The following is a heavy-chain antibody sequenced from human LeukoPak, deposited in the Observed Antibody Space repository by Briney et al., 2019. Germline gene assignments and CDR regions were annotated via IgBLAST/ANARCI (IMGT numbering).Heavy chain of an antibody. D-gene: IGHD1-7*01. V-gene: IGHV3-48*04. CDR3: ARGRDWNYVENDY. J-gene: IGHJ4*02. CDR1: AFTFYTYS. CDR2: ISSSSSTI. Sequence: GGSLRLSCAASAFTFYTYSMNWVRQPPGKGLEWLSYISSSSSTIYYADSVKGRFTISGDNPYKSLYLQMNSLRAEDTAVYYCARGRDWNYVENDYWGQGTLVTVSS.